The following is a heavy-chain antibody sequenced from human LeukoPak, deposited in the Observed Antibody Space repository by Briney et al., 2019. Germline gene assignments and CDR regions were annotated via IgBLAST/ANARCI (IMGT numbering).Heavy chain of an antibody. CDR3: ASGRNLPANRDAFDI. J-gene: IGHJ3*02. V-gene: IGHV1-69*13. CDR1: GGTFSSYV. Sequence: ASVKVSCKAFGGTFSSYVISWVRQAPGQGLEWMGGIIPIFGTANYAQKFQGRVTITADESTSTAYMELSSLRSEDTAVYYCASGRNLPANRDAFDIWGQGTMVTVSS. CDR2: IIPIFGTA. D-gene: IGHD1-26*01.